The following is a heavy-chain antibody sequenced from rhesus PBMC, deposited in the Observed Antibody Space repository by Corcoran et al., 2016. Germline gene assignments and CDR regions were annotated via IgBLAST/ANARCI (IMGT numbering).Heavy chain of an antibody. V-gene: IGHV3-136*01. Sequence: EVQLVESGGGLVQPGGSLSLSCVASGLTFSSFDMSWVRQAPGKGLEWVSYISFTCKTIYYADSVKGRFTISRDNAKNSLSLQMSSLRAEDTAVYYCTREPLFITGTTYRFFDYWGQGVLVTVSS. D-gene: IGHD1-7*02. CDR1: GLTFSSFD. J-gene: IGHJ4*01. CDR2: ISFTCKTI. CDR3: TREPLFITGTTYRFFDY.